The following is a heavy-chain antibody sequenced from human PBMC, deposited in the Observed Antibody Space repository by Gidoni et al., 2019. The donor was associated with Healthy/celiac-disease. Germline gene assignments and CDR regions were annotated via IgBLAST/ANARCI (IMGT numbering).Heavy chain of an antibody. Sequence: EVQLVASGGGLVQPGGSLRLSCAASGFTFSSYWMSWVRQAPGKGLEWVANIKKEGSEKYYVDSVKGRFTISRDNAKNSLYLQMNSLRAEDTAVYYCARVGYYDFWSGYRYYYGMDVWGQGTTVTVSS. D-gene: IGHD3-3*01. J-gene: IGHJ6*02. CDR1: GFTFSSYW. V-gene: IGHV3-7*03. CDR3: ARVGYYDFWSGYRYYYGMDV. CDR2: IKKEGSEK.